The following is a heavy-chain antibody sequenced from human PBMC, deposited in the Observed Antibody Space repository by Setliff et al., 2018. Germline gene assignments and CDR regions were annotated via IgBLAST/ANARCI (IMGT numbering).Heavy chain of an antibody. V-gene: IGHV3-23*03. D-gene: IGHD3-10*01. CDR2: IYGGGGNGGRNT. Sequence: GGSLRLSCVGSGFSFSTYSMAWVRQAPGKGLQWVSGIYGGGGNGGRNTFYADSVKGRFTISRDNSKNTLYLQMNSLRAEDTALYHCAKELWPDTRYYYMDLWGKGTTVTVSS. CDR1: GFSFSTYS. CDR3: AKELWPDTRYYYMDL. J-gene: IGHJ6*03.